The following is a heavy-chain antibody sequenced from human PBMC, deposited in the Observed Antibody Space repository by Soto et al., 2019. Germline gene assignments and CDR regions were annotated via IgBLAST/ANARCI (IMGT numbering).Heavy chain of an antibody. D-gene: IGHD2-15*01. CDR3: ARDHPPYCSGTYCYSADYLQV. V-gene: IGHV5-10-1*01. Sequence: PGESLKISCKGSGDRFSSNYISWVRQMPGKGLEWVGRIDPTDSYTNYSPAFQGHVTISVDKSISTAYLEWSSLKPSDAAMYYCARDHPPYCSGTYCYSADYLQVWGQGTRSPSPQ. J-gene: IGHJ1*01. CDR1: GDRFSSNY. CDR2: IDPTDSYT.